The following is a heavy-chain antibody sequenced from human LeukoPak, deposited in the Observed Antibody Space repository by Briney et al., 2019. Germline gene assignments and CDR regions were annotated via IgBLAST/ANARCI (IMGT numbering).Heavy chain of an antibody. CDR2: VDGGGGGT. CDR3: AKQSAGSAAWYSLHYDF. Sequence: GGSQRLSCAASGFTFNNYAMSWVRQAPGRGLEWVSSVDGGGGGTYYADSVKGRFTISRDNSKDTLYLQMNGLRAEDTAVYFCAKQSAGSAAWYSLHYDFWGQGTLVTVSS. CDR1: GFTFNNYA. D-gene: IGHD6-13*01. V-gene: IGHV3-23*01. J-gene: IGHJ4*02.